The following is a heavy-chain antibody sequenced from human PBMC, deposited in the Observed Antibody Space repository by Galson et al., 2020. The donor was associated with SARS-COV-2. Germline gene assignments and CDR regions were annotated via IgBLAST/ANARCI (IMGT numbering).Heavy chain of an antibody. D-gene: IGHD3-10*01. CDR2: INHSGST. CDR1: GGSFSGYY. J-gene: IGHJ5*02. V-gene: IGHV4-34*01. Sequence: SQASETLSLTCAVYGGSFSGYYWSWIRQPPGQGLEWIGEINHSGSTNYNPSLKRRVTISVDTSKNQFSLKLSSVTAADTAVYYCARYRRGMVRGVQRGPNWFDPWGQGTLVTVSS. CDR3: ARYRRGMVRGVQRGPNWFDP.